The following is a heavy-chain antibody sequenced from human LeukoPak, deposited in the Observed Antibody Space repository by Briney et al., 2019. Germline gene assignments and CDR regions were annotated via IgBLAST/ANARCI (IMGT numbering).Heavy chain of an antibody. V-gene: IGHV3-48*02. D-gene: IGHD7-27*01. CDR3: ARDLNWGSGYYFDY. Sequence: GGSLRLSCAASGFTFSSYSMNWVRQAPGKGLEWVSYISSSSSTIYYADSVRGRFTISRDNAKNSLYLQMNSLRDEDTAVYYCARDLNWGSGYYFDYWGQGTLVTVSS. CDR2: ISSSSSTI. J-gene: IGHJ4*02. CDR1: GFTFSSYS.